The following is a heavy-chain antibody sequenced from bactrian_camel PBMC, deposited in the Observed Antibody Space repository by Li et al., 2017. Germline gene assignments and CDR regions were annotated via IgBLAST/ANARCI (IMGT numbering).Heavy chain of an antibody. Sequence: HVQLVESGGGSVQAGGSLRLSCVASGHIKKRYCMGWFRQAPGKEREGVAVVDSDGNTRYADSIQGRFTISKDNAENTLYLQMNSLKPDDTAIYYCAADSVNLQLARYYTYWGQGTQVTVS. V-gene: IGHV3S53*01. CDR2: VDSDGNT. CDR1: GHIKKRYC. CDR3: AADSVNLQLARYYTY. J-gene: IGHJ4*01. D-gene: IGHD7*01.